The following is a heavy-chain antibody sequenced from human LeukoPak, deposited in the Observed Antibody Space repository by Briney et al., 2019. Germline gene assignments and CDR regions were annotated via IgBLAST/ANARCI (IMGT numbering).Heavy chain of an antibody. Sequence: ASVKVSCKASGYPFTDYYMHWVRQAPGQGLEWMGWINSNSGGTNYAQKFQGRVTLTRDTSISTAYMELSSLRSDDTAMYFCARGREAYCSLTSCSFSDSWGQGTLVTVSS. CDR1: GYPFTDYY. CDR3: ARGREAYCSLTSCSFSDS. J-gene: IGHJ4*02. V-gene: IGHV1-2*02. CDR2: INSNSGGT. D-gene: IGHD2-2*01.